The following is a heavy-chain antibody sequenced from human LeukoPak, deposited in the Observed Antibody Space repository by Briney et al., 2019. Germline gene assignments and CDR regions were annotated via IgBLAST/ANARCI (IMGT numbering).Heavy chain of an antibody. Sequence: SVKVSCKASGFTFTSSVVQWVRQARGERLEWIGWIVVGSGNTNYAQKFQGRVTITRDMSTSTAYMELSSLTSEDTAVYYCAPEQSGNWFDPWGKGTLVTVSS. V-gene: IGHV1-58*01. CDR1: GFTFTSSV. CDR2: IVVGSGNT. D-gene: IGHD4-11*01. CDR3: APEQSGNWFDP. J-gene: IGHJ5*02.